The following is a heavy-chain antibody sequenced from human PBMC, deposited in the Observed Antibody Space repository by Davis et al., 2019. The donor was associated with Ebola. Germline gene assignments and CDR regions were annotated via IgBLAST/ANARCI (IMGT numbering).Heavy chain of an antibody. J-gene: IGHJ4*02. CDR1: GFTFSNFA. CDR2: ISGSGGST. Sequence: GESLKISCAASGFTFSNFAMSWVRQAPGKGLEWVSAISGSGGSTYYADSVKGRFTISRDNSKNTLYLQMNSLRAEDTAVYYCTKEGVGATRSYWGQGTLVTVSS. V-gene: IGHV3-23*01. CDR3: TKEGVGATRSY. D-gene: IGHD1-26*01.